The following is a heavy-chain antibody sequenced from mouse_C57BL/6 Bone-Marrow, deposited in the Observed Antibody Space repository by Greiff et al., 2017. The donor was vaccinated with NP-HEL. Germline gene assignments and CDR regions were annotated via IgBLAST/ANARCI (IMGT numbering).Heavy chain of an antibody. J-gene: IGHJ3*01. CDR1: GFTFSDYY. D-gene: IGHD2-2*01. CDR2: ISNGGGST. V-gene: IGHV5-12*01. Sequence: EVKLVESGGGLVQPGGSLKLSCAASGFTFSDYYMYWVRQTPEKRLEWVAYISNGGGSTYYPDTVKGRFTISRDNAKNTLYLQMSRLKSEDTAMYYCARLYGYDGFAYWGQGTLVTVSA. CDR3: ARLYGYDGFAY.